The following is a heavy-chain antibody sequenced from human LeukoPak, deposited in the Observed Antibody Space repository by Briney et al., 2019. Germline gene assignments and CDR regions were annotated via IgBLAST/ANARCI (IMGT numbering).Heavy chain of an antibody. CDR3: ARVRLTYYYDSSGYTY. Sequence: SETLSLTCTVSGGSISSSSYYWGWIRQPPGKGLEWIGSIYYSGSTYYNPSLKSRVTISVDTSKNQFSLKLSSVTAADTAVYYCARVRLTYYYDSSGYTYWGQGTLVTVSS. CDR1: GGSISSSSYY. D-gene: IGHD3-22*01. V-gene: IGHV4-39*07. J-gene: IGHJ4*02. CDR2: IYYSGST.